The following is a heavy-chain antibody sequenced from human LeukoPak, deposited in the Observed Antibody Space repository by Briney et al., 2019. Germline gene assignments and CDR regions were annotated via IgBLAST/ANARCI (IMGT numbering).Heavy chain of an antibody. D-gene: IGHD6-13*01. CDR2: INPNRGGT. J-gene: IGHJ5*02. V-gene: IGHV1-2*06. Sequence: ASVKVSCKASGYTFTGYYMHWVRQAPGQGLEWMGRINPNRGGTNYAQELQGRITMTRDTSISTAYMELSRLRSDDTAVYYCARGRYCSNTNCPPNPRIAAAGTNKNWFDPWGQGTLVTVSS. CDR3: ARGRYCSNTNCPPNPRIAAAGTNKNWFDP. CDR1: GYTFTGYY.